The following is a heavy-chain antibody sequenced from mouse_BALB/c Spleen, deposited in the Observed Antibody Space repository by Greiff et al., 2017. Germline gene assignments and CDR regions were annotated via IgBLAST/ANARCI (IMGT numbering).Heavy chain of an antibody. CDR1: GYSITSDYA. Sequence: EVQLVESGPGLVKPSQSLSLTCTVTGYSITSDYAWNWIRQFPGNKLEWMGYISYSGSTSYNPSLKSRISITRDTSKNQFFLQLNSVTTEDTATYYCARSGDYYGSSSWFAYWGQGTLVTVSA. CDR3: ARSGDYYGSSSWFAY. V-gene: IGHV3-2*02. CDR2: ISYSGST. J-gene: IGHJ3*01. D-gene: IGHD1-1*01.